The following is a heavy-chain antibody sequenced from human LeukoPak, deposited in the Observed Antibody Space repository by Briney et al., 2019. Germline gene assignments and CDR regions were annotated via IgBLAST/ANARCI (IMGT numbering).Heavy chain of an antibody. CDR2: MYYSGST. CDR3: ARPYYYDSRIDP. V-gene: IGHV4-30-4*01. CDR1: GGSISSGDYY. D-gene: IGHD3-22*01. Sequence: SETLSLTCTVSGGSISSGDYYWSWIRQPPGKGLEWIAYMYYSGSTYYNPSLKSRVTMSADTSKNQLSLKLSSVTAADRAVYYCARPYYYDSRIDPWGQGILVTVSS. J-gene: IGHJ5*02.